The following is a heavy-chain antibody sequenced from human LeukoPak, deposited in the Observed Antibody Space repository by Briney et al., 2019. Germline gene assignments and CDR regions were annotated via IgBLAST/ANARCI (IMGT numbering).Heavy chain of an antibody. CDR1: GYTFTSYD. V-gene: IGHV1-8*03. D-gene: IGHD3-22*01. J-gene: IGHJ3*02. CDR3: ARGLNYYDSSGYYESPYAFDI. Sequence: GASVTVSCKASGYTFTSYDINWVRQATGQGLEWMGWMNPNSGNTCYAQKFQGRVTITRNTYISTAYMELSSLRSEDTVVYYCARGLNYYDSSGYYESPYAFDIWGQGTMVPVSS. CDR2: MNPNSGNT.